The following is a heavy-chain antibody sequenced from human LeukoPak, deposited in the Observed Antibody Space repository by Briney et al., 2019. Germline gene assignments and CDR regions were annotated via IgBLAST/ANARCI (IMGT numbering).Heavy chain of an antibody. Sequence: PSETLSLTCTLSGGSINTYYWSWLRRPPGKGLEWIGNIYYSGSTNYSPSLRSRVTISVDTSKNQFSLRLTSVTAADTAVYYCARQGITFSDYYYYMDVWGKGTSVTVSS. D-gene: IGHD3-10*01. J-gene: IGHJ6*03. CDR3: ARQGITFSDYYYYMDV. CDR1: GGSINTYY. CDR2: IYYSGST. V-gene: IGHV4-59*08.